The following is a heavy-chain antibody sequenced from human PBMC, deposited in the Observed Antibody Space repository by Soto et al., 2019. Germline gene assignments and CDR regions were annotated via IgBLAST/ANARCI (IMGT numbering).Heavy chain of an antibody. Sequence: ASETLSLTCTVAGGSISSSNYYWGWIRQPPGKGLEWIGSIFYSGNTFYNPSLKSRVTISVDTSKNQFSLSLSSVTAADTAVYYCARRPGNDVYYGLDLWGQGTTVTVSS. CDR2: IFYSGNT. J-gene: IGHJ6*02. CDR1: GGSISSSNYY. CDR3: ARRPGNDVYYGLDL. V-gene: IGHV4-39*01.